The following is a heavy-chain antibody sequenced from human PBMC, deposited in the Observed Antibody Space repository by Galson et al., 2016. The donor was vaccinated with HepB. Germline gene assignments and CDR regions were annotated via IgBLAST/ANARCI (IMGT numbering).Heavy chain of an antibody. Sequence: ETLSLTCAVSGVSISNGDYYWSWIRQPPGKGLEWIGYISYSGSTDYNPSLISRVTISRDTSKNQFSLKVSSVTAADTAVYYCARDLGVQPKYNWNSGGYYYYGMDVWGQGTTVIVSS. CDR1: GVSISNGDYY. J-gene: IGHJ6*02. CDR2: ISYSGST. D-gene: IGHD1-20*01. CDR3: ARDLGVQPKYNWNSGGYYYYGMDV. V-gene: IGHV4-61*08.